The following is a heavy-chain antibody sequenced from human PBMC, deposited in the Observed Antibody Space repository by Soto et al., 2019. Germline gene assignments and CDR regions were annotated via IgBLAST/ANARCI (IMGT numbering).Heavy chain of an antibody. CDR3: ARRCSTSCRFAFDI. CDR2: IYYSGST. D-gene: IGHD2-2*01. Sequence: SETLSLTCTVSGGSISSYYWSWIRQPPGKGLEWIGYIYYSGSTNYNPSLKSRVTISVDTSKNQFSLKLSSVTAADTAVYYCARRCSTSCRFAFDIWGQGTMVTVSS. CDR1: GGSISSYY. V-gene: IGHV4-59*01. J-gene: IGHJ3*02.